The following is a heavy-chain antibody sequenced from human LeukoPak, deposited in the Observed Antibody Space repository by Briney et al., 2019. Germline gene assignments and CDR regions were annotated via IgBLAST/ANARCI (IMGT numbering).Heavy chain of an antibody. CDR1: GYSFTSYW. J-gene: IGHJ4*02. D-gene: IGHD6-19*01. V-gene: IGHV5-51*01. CDR3: ARSGGSGWDEGFDY. CDR2: IYPSDSDA. Sequence: GECLKISCMGSGYSFTSYWIVWVRQMPVKGLEWMGIIYPSDSDARYSPSFQGQVIISADKSISTAYLQWSSLKVSDTAMYYCARSGGSGWDEGFDYWGQGTLVTVSS.